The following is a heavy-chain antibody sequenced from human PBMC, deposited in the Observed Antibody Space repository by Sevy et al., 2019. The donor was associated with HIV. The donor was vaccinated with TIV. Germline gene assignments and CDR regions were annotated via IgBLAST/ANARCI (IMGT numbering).Heavy chain of an antibody. Sequence: GGSLRLSCAASGFTFSSYGMHWVRQAPGKGLEWVAFIRYDGSNKYYADSVKGRFTISRDNSKNTRYLQMNSLRAEDTAVYYCAKEEVQGVIISLPYYYYGMDVWGQGTTVTVSS. CDR1: GFTFSSYG. J-gene: IGHJ6*02. D-gene: IGHD3-10*01. V-gene: IGHV3-30*02. CDR2: IRYDGSNK. CDR3: AKEEVQGVIISLPYYYYGMDV.